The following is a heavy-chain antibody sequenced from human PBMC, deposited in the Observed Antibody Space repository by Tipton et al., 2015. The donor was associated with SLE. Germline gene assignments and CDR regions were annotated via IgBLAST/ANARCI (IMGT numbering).Heavy chain of an antibody. V-gene: IGHV3-7*01. J-gene: IGHJ4*02. CDR1: GFKFDMYW. D-gene: IGHD2-8*02. CDR2: IKFDGSQS. CDR3: ARDHEYYDGGGLYY. Sequence: GSLRLSCAASGFKFDMYWMNWVRQTPGKGLEWVANIKFDGSQSNYVDSVKGRFTISRDNGKNSVFLEMQSLRVEDTGVYYCARDHEYYDGGGLYYWGLGTVVTVSS.